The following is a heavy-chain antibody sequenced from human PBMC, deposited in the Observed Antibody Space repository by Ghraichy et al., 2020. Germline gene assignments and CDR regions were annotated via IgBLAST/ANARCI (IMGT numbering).Heavy chain of an antibody. V-gene: IGHV4-38-2*02. J-gene: IGHJ3*02. CDR1: GYSISSGYY. CDR3: ARPGYSYGPWHDAFDI. CDR2: IYHSGST. Sequence: SETLSLTCTVSGYSISSGYYWGWIRQPPGKGLEWIGSIYHSGSTYYNPSLKSRVTISVDTSKNQFSLKLSSVTAADTAVYYCARPGYSYGPWHDAFDIWGQGTMVTVSS. D-gene: IGHD5-18*01.